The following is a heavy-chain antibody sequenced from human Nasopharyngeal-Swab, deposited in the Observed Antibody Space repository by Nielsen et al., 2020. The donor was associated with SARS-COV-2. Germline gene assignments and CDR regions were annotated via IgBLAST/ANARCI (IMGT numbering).Heavy chain of an antibody. CDR1: GGTFSSYA. CDR3: ARRPYYYDSSGYASWYFDL. CDR2: IIPILGIA. V-gene: IGHV1-69*04. Sequence: SVKVSCKASGGTFSSYAISWVRQAPGQGLEWMGRIIPILGIANYAQKFQGRVTITADKSTSTAYTELSSLRSEDTAVYYCARRPYYYDSSGYASWYFDLWGRGTLVTVSS. D-gene: IGHD3-22*01. J-gene: IGHJ2*01.